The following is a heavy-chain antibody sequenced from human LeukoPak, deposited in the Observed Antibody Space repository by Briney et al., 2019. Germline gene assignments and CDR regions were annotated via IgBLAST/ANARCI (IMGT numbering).Heavy chain of an antibody. V-gene: IGHV3-66*01. D-gene: IGHD6-19*01. CDR3: AQSTWLSLFDY. CDR2: IYSGGST. CDR1: GFTVSSNY. Sequence: GGSLRLSCAASGFTVSSNYMSWVRQAPGKGLEWVSVIYSGGSTYYADSVKGRFTISRDNSKNTLYLQMNSLRAEDTAVYYCAQSTWLSLFDYWGQGTLVTVSS. J-gene: IGHJ4*02.